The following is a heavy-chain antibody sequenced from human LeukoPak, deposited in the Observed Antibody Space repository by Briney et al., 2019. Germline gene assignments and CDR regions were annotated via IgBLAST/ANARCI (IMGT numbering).Heavy chain of an antibody. D-gene: IGHD6-13*01. V-gene: IGHV1-2*06. CDR3: ARVYSSSWYEVLFDY. CDR1: GYTFTGYY. CDR2: INPNSGGT. Sequence: ASVKVSCKASGYTFTGYYMHWVRQAPGQGLEWMGRINPNSGGTNYAQKFQGRVTMTRDTSISTAYMELSRLRSDDTAVYYCARVYSSSWYEVLFDYWGQGTLVTVSS. J-gene: IGHJ4*02.